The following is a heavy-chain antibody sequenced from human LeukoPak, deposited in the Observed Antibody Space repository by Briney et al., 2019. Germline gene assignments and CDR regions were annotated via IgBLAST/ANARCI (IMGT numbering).Heavy chain of an antibody. J-gene: IGHJ5*02. V-gene: IGHV4-4*02. CDR2: IYHSGST. D-gene: IGHD4-17*01. Sequence: SETLSLTCPVSGGSLSSSNWWSRVRPPPGKGLEWIGEIYHSGSTNYNPSLKSRVTISVDKSKNQFSLKLSSVTAADTAVYYCARDDYGDYGWFDPWGQGTLVTVSS. CDR1: GGSLSSSNW. CDR3: ARDDYGDYGWFDP.